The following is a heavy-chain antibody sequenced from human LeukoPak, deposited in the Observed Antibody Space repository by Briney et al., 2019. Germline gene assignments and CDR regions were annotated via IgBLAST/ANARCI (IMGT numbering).Heavy chain of an antibody. CDR1: GFTFSSYS. CDR3: ARVAEDDYVWGPSGYYFDY. Sequence: GGSLRLSCAASGFTFSSYSMNWVRQAPGKGLEWVSSISSSSSYIYYADSVKGRFTISRDNAKNSLYLQMNSLRAEDTAVYYCARVAEDDYVWGPSGYYFDYWGQGTLVTVSS. CDR2: ISSSSSYI. J-gene: IGHJ4*02. D-gene: IGHD3-16*01. V-gene: IGHV3-21*01.